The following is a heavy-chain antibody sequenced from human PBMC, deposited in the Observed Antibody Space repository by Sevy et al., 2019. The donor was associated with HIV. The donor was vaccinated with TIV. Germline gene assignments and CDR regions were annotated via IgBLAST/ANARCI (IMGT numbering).Heavy chain of an antibody. CDR3: ASHYYDTTGYYYPLDY. V-gene: IGHV3-30*04. CDR2: ISDDGNNK. J-gene: IGHJ4*02. Sequence: GGSLRLSCTASGFTFSTYAMYWVRQAPGKGLEWVAVISDDGNNKDYADSVKGRFTVSRDNSKNTLYLQMYSLRAVDTAVYYCASHYYDTTGYYYPLDYWGQGTLVTVSS. D-gene: IGHD3-22*01. CDR1: GFTFSTYA.